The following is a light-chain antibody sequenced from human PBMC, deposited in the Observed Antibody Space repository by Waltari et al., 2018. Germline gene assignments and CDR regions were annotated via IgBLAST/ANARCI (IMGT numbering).Light chain of an antibody. J-gene: IGKJ2*01. CDR3: QQSYTTPRT. CDR1: QNITNY. V-gene: IGKV1-39*01. Sequence: DIQMTQSPSSLSASVGDRVTITCRASQNITNYLNWYRQKPGKAPKLLIYATSTLESGVPSVFSGSGSGTHFTLTINSLQPEDFATYYCQQSYTTPRTFGQGTNLQIK. CDR2: ATS.